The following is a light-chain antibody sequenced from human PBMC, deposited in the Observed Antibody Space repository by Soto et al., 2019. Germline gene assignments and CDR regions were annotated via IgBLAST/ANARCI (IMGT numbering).Light chain of an antibody. V-gene: IGKV3-11*01. CDR1: QSVSND. CDR2: DAS. Sequence: EIVLTQSPATLSLSPGERATLSCRASQSVSNDLGWYQQKPGQAPRLLISDASNRATGIPARFSGSGSGTDFTLTISSLEPEDFAVYYCQQRSIWPRTFGQGTKVDIK. CDR3: QQRSIWPRT. J-gene: IGKJ1*01.